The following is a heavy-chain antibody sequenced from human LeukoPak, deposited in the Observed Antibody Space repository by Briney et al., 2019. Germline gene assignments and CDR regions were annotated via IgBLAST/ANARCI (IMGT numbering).Heavy chain of an antibody. Sequence: GGSLRLSCAASGFTFSNYWMTWVRQAPGKGLEWVANIKYDGSEKNYVDSVKGRFTISRDNAKNSVYLQMNSLRAEDTAVYYCARKGNAFDFWGQGTMVTVSS. CDR1: GFTFSNYW. CDR2: IKYDGSEK. J-gene: IGHJ3*01. D-gene: IGHD3-10*01. CDR3: ARKGNAFDF. V-gene: IGHV3-7*01.